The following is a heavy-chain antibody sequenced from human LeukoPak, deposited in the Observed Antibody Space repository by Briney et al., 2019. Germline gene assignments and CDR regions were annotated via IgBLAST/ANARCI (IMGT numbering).Heavy chain of an antibody. CDR3: VTGRAAIDY. D-gene: IGHD6-25*01. CDR2: ICSNGGSK. Sequence: PGGSLRLSCSASGFTFSSYAMHWVRQAPGKGLEYVSAICSNGGSKYYADSVKGRFTISRDNSKNTMYLQMSRLRAEDTAVYYCVTGRAAIDYWGQGTLVTVSP. V-gene: IGHV3-64D*09. J-gene: IGHJ4*02. CDR1: GFTFSSYA.